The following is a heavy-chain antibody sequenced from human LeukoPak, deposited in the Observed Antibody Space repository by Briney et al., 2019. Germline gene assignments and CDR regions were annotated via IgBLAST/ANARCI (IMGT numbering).Heavy chain of an antibody. V-gene: IGHV1-18*01. CDR3: ARTGYCSGGSCGRDWFDP. CDR2: ISAYNGNT. Sequence: ASVKVSCKASGYTFTSYGIIWVRQAPGQGLQWMGWISAYNGNTNYAQRLQGRVTMTTDTSTSTAYMELRSLRSDDTAVYYCARTGYCSGGSCGRDWFDPWGQGTLVTVSS. D-gene: IGHD2-15*01. CDR1: GYTFTSYG. J-gene: IGHJ5*02.